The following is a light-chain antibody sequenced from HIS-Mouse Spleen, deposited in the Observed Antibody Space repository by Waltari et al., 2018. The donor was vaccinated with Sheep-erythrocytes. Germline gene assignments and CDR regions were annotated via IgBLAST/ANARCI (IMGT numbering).Light chain of an antibody. J-gene: IGLJ3*02. V-gene: IGLV2-8*01. CDR3: SSYAGSNNWV. CDR2: EVS. Sequence: QSALTQPPSASGPPGPSVPISCTRTSIDGGGHHYVSWYQPPPGKAPKLTIYEVSKRPSGVPDRFSGSKSGNTASLTVSGLQAEDEADYYCSSYAGSNNWVFGGGTKLTVL. CDR1: SIDGGGHHY.